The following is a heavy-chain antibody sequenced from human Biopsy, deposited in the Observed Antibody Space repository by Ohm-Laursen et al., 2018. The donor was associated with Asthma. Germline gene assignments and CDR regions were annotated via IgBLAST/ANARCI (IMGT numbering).Heavy chain of an antibody. CDR1: GFTFSTYG. Sequence: SLRLSCTASGFTFSTYGMHWVRQAPGKGLEWVAVGGSYYDGGLKYYADSVNGRFTVSRDDSKNTLYLQMNSLRPDDTAVYYCARDVMEWYLPAFDFWGQGTLVTVSS. CDR2: GGSYYDGGLK. V-gene: IGHV3-30*03. J-gene: IGHJ4*02. CDR3: ARDVMEWYLPAFDF. D-gene: IGHD3-3*01.